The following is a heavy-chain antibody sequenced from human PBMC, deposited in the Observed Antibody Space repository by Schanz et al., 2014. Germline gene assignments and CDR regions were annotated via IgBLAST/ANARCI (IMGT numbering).Heavy chain of an antibody. Sequence: QVVLMESGGGVVRPGRSVRLSCVASGFTFRSYGMHWVRQAPGKGLEWVAHISFDGGKTYYADSVKGRFTISRDNTKNTLFLQMNNLRPKDTAMYFCARVGRDYISSSVLDSLHYWGQGSLVTVS. CDR3: ARVGRDYISSSVLDSLHY. CDR1: GFTFRSYG. D-gene: IGHD6-6*01. V-gene: IGHV3-30*04. J-gene: IGHJ4*02. CDR2: ISFDGGKT.